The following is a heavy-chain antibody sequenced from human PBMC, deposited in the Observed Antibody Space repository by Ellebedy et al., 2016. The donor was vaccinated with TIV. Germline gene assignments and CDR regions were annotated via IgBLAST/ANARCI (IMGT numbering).Heavy chain of an antibody. J-gene: IGHJ6*02. CDR2: ISSSSSYI. Sequence: GGSLRLSCAASGFTFSSYSMNWVRQAPGKGLEWVSSISSSSSYIYYADSVKGRFTISRDNAKNSLYLQMNSLRAEDTAVYYCAREWGNMVRGSYYYYYYGMDVWGQGTTVTVSS. CDR1: GFTFSSYS. D-gene: IGHD3-10*01. CDR3: AREWGNMVRGSYYYYYYGMDV. V-gene: IGHV3-21*01.